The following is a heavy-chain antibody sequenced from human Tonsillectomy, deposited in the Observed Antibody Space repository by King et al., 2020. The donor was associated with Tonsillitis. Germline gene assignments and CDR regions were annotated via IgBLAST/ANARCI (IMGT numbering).Heavy chain of an antibody. V-gene: IGHV3-23*04. CDR1: GFTFSTYA. D-gene: IGHD6-6*01. CDR3: AKDMYSTSSNCDS. Sequence: VQLVESGGGLVQPGGSLRLSCATSGFTFSTYAMSWVRQAPGKGLVWVSAISGSGSGTYYADSVKGRFTISRDTSKNTLYLQMNSLRAEDTAVYYCAKDMYSTSSNCDSWGQGTLAT. J-gene: IGHJ4*02. CDR2: ISGSGSGT.